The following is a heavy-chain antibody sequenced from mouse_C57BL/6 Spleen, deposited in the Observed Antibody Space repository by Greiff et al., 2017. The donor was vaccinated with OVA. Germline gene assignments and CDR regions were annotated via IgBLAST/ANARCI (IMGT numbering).Heavy chain of an antibody. CDR2: ISYDGSN. CDR1: GYSITSGYY. D-gene: IGHD1-1*01. J-gene: IGHJ4*01. Sequence: EVQLQESGPGLVKPSQSLSLTCSVTGYSITSGYYWNWIRQFPGNKLEWMGYISYDGSNNYNPSLKNRISITRDTSKNQFFLKLNSVTTEDTATYYCARAAYYGSRGYYAMDYWGQGTSVTVSS. CDR3: ARAAYYGSRGYYAMDY. V-gene: IGHV3-6*01.